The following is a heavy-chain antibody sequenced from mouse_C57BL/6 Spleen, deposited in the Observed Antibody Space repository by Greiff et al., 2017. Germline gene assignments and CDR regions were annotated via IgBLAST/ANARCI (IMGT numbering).Heavy chain of an antibody. V-gene: IGHV1-7*01. CDR2: INPSSGYT. D-gene: IGHD2-5*01. CDR1: GSTFTSYW. Sequence: VQLQESGAELAKPGASVKLSCKASGSTFTSYWMHWVKPRPGQGLEWIGYINPSSGYTKYNQKFKDKATLTADKSSSAAYMQLSSLTYEDSAVYYCARGVYYYSNDWYFDVWGTGTTVTVSS. CDR3: ARGVYYYSNDWYFDV. J-gene: IGHJ1*03.